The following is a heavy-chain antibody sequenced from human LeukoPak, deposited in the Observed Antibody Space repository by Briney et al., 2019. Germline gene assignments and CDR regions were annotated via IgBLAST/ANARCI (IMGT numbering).Heavy chain of an antibody. CDR2: VSNNGGNT. CDR3: VKAAGSWYGYFDY. J-gene: IGHJ4*02. V-gene: IGHV3-64D*06. D-gene: IGHD6-13*01. Sequence: ETLSLTSTVSGGSISSYYWSWARQAPGKGLEYVSTVSNNGGNTNYADSVKGRFTISRDNSKNTLYLQMSSLRAEDTAVYYCVKAAGSWYGYFDYWGQGTLVTVSS. CDR1: GGSISSYY.